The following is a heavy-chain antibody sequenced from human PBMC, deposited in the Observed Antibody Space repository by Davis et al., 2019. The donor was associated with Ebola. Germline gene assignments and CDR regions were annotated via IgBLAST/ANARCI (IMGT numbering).Heavy chain of an antibody. CDR2: IYYSGST. CDR3: ARGSKDY. CDR1: GGSISSSSYY. Sequence: MPSETLSLTCTVSGGSISSSSYYWGWIRQPPGKGLEWIGSIYYSGSTNYNPSLKSRVTISVDTSKNQFSLKLSSVTAADTAVYYCARGSKDYWGQGTLVTVSS. V-gene: IGHV4-39*07. J-gene: IGHJ4*02.